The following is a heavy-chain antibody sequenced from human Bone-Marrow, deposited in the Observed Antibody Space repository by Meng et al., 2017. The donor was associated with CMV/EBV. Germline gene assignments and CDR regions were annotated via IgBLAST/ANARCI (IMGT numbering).Heavy chain of an antibody. Sequence: GESLKISCAASGFTFSDYYMSWIRQAPGKGLEWVSYISSSGSTIYYADSVKGRFTISRDNAKNTLYLQMNSLRAEDTAVFYCARSYPNFYYSMDVWGRGTTVTVSS. CDR1: GFTFSDYY. CDR3: ARSYPNFYYSMDV. CDR2: ISSSGSTI. J-gene: IGHJ6*02. V-gene: IGHV3-11*04. D-gene: IGHD4-23*01.